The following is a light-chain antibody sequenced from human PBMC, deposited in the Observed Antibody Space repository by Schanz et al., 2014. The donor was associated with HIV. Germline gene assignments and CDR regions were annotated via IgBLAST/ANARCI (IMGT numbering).Light chain of an antibody. V-gene: IGLV2-14*01. CDR2: EVI. CDR3: GSYSSGDSHWV. Sequence: QSALTQPASVSGSPGQSITISCTGTSSDVGGYNYVSWYQQHPGKAPKLMIYEVIKRPSGVPDRFSGSKSGNTASLTISGLQAEDEADYYCGSYSSGDSHWVFGGGTKLTVL. J-gene: IGLJ3*02. CDR1: SSDVGGYNY.